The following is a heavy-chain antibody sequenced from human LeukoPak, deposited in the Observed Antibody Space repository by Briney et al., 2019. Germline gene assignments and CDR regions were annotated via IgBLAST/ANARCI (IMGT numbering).Heavy chain of an antibody. J-gene: IGHJ1*01. CDR1: GGSISSSSDY. CDR3: ARRGSSDLRH. CDR2: IYYSGST. V-gene: IGHV4-39*07. Sequence: SETLSLTCTVSGGSISSSSDYWGWIRQPPGKGLEWIGSIYYSGSTYYNPSLKSRVTISVDTSKNQFSLKLSSVTAADTAVYYCARRGSSDLRHWGQGTLVTVSS. D-gene: IGHD2-15*01.